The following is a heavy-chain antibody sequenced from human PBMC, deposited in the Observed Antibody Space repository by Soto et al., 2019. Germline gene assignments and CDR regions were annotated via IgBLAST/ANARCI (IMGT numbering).Heavy chain of an antibody. J-gene: IGHJ4*02. D-gene: IGHD5-18*01. Sequence: EVQLLESGGGLVQPGGSLRLSCAASGFTFSSYDMSWVRQAPGKGLEWVSAISGSGGSTYYADSVKGRFTISRDNSKNTLYLQMNSLRAEDTAVYSCAKEEEYSYGFLYFDYWGQGTLVPVSS. CDR1: GFTFSSYD. CDR3: AKEEEYSYGFLYFDY. V-gene: IGHV3-23*01. CDR2: ISGSGGST.